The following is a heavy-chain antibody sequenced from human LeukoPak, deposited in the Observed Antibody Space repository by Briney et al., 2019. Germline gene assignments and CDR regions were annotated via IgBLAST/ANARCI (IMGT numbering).Heavy chain of an antibody. CDR2: INSDGSST. J-gene: IGHJ4*02. CDR1: GFTSSSYW. Sequence: PGGSLRLSCAASGFTSSSYWMHWVRQAPGKGLVWVSRINSDGSSTSYADSVKGRFTVSRDNAKNTLYLQMNSLRAEDTAAYYCAREDRYCSSTSCYDYWGQGTLVTVSS. D-gene: IGHD2-2*01. V-gene: IGHV3-74*01. CDR3: AREDRYCSSTSCYDY.